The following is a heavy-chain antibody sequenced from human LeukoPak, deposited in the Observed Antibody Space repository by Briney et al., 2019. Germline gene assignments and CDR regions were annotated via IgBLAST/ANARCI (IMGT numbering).Heavy chain of an antibody. J-gene: IGHJ4*02. CDR1: GFTFSSYW. CDR3: ARAVDDILTGYYYFDY. D-gene: IGHD3-9*01. Sequence: PGGSLRLSCAASGFTFSSYWVHWVRQAPGKGLVWVSRINSDGSSTSYADSVKGRFTISRDNAKNTLYLQMNSLRAGDTAVYYCARAVDDILTGYYYFDYWGQGTLVTVSS. CDR2: INSDGSST. V-gene: IGHV3-74*01.